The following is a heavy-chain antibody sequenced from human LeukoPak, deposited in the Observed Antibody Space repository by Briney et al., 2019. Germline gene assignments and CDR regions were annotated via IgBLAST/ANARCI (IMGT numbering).Heavy chain of an antibody. CDR2: ISAYNGNT. Sequence: GASVKVSCKASGYTFTSYGISWVRQAPGQGLEWMGWISAYNGNTNYAQKLQGRVTMTTDTSTSTAYMELRNLRSDDTAVYYCARCSGGSCYHSDDYWGQGTLVTVSS. CDR1: GYTFTSYG. D-gene: IGHD2-15*01. CDR3: ARCSGGSCYHSDDY. V-gene: IGHV1-18*01. J-gene: IGHJ4*02.